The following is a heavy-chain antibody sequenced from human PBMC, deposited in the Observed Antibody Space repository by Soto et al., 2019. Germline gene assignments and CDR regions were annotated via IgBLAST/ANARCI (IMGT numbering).Heavy chain of an antibody. CDR1: GYSFIDYY. CDR2: VNPGGGNT. J-gene: IGHJ4*02. D-gene: IGHD7-27*01. Sequence: QVQLVQSGADMKKPGASVKISCKASGYSFIDYYVHWVRQDPGQGPEWLGIVNPGGGNTFYSQKFQGRVTVTRDTSPSTVYMELSSLRFEDPAVYYCTRDVTPGSVHFDLWGQGTLVTVSS. CDR3: TRDVTPGSVHFDL. V-gene: IGHV1-46*03.